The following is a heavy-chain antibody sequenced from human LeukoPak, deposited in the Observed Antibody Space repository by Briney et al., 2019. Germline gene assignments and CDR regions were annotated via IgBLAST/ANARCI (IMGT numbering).Heavy chain of an antibody. CDR1: GVSLRGYY. V-gene: IGHV4-34*01. J-gene: IGHJ6*03. CDR2: VNHEGDP. CDR3: ARGSNYVSDYYFDV. D-gene: IGHD4-11*01. Sequence: KASETLSLTCAVYGVSLRGYYWSWIRQSPEKGLEWIGEVNHEGDPIYSPSLKSRLTVSVDMSKNQFSLNLRSVTAADTAVYFCARGSNYVSDYYFDVWGKGTTVIVSS.